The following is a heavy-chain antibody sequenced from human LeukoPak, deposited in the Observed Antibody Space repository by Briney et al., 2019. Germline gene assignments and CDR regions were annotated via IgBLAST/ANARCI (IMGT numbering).Heavy chain of an antibody. CDR3: AREPTYTNTWYTTCDY. J-gene: IGHJ4*02. CDR1: GFTFTTYN. V-gene: IGHV3-48*01. Sequence: GGSLRLSCSASGFTFTTYNMNWVRQAPGKGLEWVSYITGSSTTMYYADSVKGRFTISRDNAKNSLYLQMNSLRAEDTAVYYCAREPTYTNTWYTTCDYWGQGTLVTVSS. CDR2: ITGSSTTM. D-gene: IGHD6-13*01.